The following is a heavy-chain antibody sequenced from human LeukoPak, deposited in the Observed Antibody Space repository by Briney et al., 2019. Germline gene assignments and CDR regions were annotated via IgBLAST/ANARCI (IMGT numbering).Heavy chain of an antibody. D-gene: IGHD1-1*01. CDR2: INHEGGGI. CDR1: GFTFSESW. CDR3: ATYINWVAGDV. Sequence: GGSLRLSCAASGFTFSESWMTWVRQVPGLALEWVAHINHEGGGIQYVDSVKGRFTISRDNAKGSVYLQMNSLRAEDTAIYHCATYINWVAGDVWGQGTTVIVSS. J-gene: IGHJ6*02. V-gene: IGHV3-7*01.